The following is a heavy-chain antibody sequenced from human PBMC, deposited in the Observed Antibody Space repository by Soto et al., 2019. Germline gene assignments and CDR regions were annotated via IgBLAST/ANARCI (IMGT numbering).Heavy chain of an antibody. CDR2: IDWDDDK. J-gene: IGHJ3*02. CDR1: GFSLSTSGMC. D-gene: IGHD1-26*01. Sequence: GSGPTLVNPTQTLTLTCTFSGFSLSTSGMCVSWIRQPPGKALEWLALIDWDDDKYYSTSLKTRLTISKDTSKNQVVLTMTNMDPVDTATYYCARISGRIVGATAAFDIWGQGTMVTVSS. V-gene: IGHV2-70*01. CDR3: ARISGRIVGATAAFDI.